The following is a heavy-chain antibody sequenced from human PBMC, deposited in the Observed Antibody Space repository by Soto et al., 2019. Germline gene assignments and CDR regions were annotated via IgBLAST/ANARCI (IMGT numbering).Heavy chain of an antibody. CDR2: ISWNSGTI. CDR3: AKEKGFGGVRKGMDV. CDR1: GFTFDDYA. J-gene: IGHJ6*02. V-gene: IGHV3-9*01. Sequence: EVQLVESVGGLVQPGRSLRLSCAASGFTFDDYAMHWVRQAPGKGLEWVSGISWNSGTIGYADSVKGRFTNSRDNAKNSLYLQMNSLKAEDTALYYCAKEKGFGGVRKGMDVWGQGTTVTVAS. D-gene: IGHD3-16*01.